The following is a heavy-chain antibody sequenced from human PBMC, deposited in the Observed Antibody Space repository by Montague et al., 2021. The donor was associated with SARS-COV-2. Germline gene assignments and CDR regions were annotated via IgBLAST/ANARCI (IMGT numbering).Heavy chain of an antibody. Sequence: SETLSLTCTVSGGSVSSGSYFWNWIRQPPGKGLEWIGYKCYSGSTNYNPSFKSRVTISVDKSKNQLSLKLTSVTAADTAVYYCARTRFESRGYYIPPFDYWGQGTLVTVSS. D-gene: IGHD3-22*01. J-gene: IGHJ4*02. CDR2: KCYSGST. V-gene: IGHV4-61*01. CDR3: ARTRFESRGYYIPPFDY. CDR1: GGSVSSGSYF.